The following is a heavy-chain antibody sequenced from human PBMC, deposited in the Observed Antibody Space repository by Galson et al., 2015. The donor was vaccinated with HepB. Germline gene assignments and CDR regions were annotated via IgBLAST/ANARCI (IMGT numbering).Heavy chain of an antibody. CDR1: GGSISSGGYY. CDR3: AREREDYDYVWGSFPPSYYGIDV. J-gene: IGHJ6*02. Sequence: TLSLTCTVSGGSISSGGYYWSWIRQHPGKGLEWIGYIYYSGSTYYNPSLKSRVTISVDTSKNQFSLKLSSVTAADTAVYYCAREREDYDYVWGSFPPSYYGIDVWGQGTTVTVSS. V-gene: IGHV4-31*03. D-gene: IGHD3-16*01. CDR2: IYYSGST.